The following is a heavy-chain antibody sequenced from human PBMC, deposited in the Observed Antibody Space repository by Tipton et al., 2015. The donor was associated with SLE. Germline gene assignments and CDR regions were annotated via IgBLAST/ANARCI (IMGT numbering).Heavy chain of an antibody. CDR2: IYYSGST. D-gene: IGHD3-3*01. Sequence: TLSLTCTVSGGSISSSSYYWGWIRQPPGKGLEWIGSIYYSGSTYYNPSLKSRVTISVDRSKNQFSLKLTSVTAADTAVYYCASHGGNDFWRGNWFDPWGQGALVTVSS. V-gene: IGHV4-39*07. CDR1: GGSISSSSYY. CDR3: ASHGGNDFWRGNWFDP. J-gene: IGHJ5*02.